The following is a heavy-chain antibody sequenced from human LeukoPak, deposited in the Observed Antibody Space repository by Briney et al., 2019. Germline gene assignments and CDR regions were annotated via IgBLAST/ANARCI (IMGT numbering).Heavy chain of an antibody. CDR3: ATRYYDYVWGSYRYNHFDY. D-gene: IGHD3-16*02. V-gene: IGHV4-59*12. CDR1: GGSISSYY. Sequence: KPSETLSLTCTVSGGSISSYYWSWIRQPPGKGLEWIGYIYHSGSTKYNPSLKSRVTISVDTSKNQFSLKLSSVTAADTAVYYCATRYYDYVWGSYRYNHFDYWGQGTLVTVSS. CDR2: IYHSGST. J-gene: IGHJ4*02.